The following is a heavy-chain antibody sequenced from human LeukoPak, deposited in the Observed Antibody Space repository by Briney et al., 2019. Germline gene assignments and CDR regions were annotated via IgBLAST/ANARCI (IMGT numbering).Heavy chain of an antibody. CDR3: ARGHYDVLAASYKWTPDY. V-gene: IGHV3-21*01. J-gene: IGHJ4*02. D-gene: IGHD3-9*01. CDR1: GFTFNTFN. CDR2: ITSGGDYI. Sequence: GGSLRLSCAASGFTFNTFNMNWVRQAPGKGLAWVSSITSGGDYIYYADSVKGRFTTSRDNAKNSLSLQLNSLRVEDTAVYYCARGHYDVLAASYKWTPDYWGQGTLVTVSS.